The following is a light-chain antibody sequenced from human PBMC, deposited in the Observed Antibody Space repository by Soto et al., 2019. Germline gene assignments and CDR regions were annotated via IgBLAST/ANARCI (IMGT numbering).Light chain of an antibody. CDR2: LGS. Sequence: DLVMTQSPLSLPVTPGEPASISCRSSQSLLHSNGYNYLDWYLQKSGQSPQLLIYLGSNRASGVPNRFGGSGPGTDFTLKISRVEADDVGVYYCMQALHTPLTFGHGTKVEIK. CDR3: MQALHTPLT. CDR1: QSLLHSNGYNY. J-gene: IGKJ1*01. V-gene: IGKV2-28*01.